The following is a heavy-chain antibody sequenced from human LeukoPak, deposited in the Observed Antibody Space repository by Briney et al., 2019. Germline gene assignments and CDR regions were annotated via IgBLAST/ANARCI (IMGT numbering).Heavy chain of an antibody. J-gene: IGHJ1*01. V-gene: IGHV4-38-2*02. CDR3: ARARTPYSFQH. Sequence: SETLSLTCTVSGYSISSGYYWGWIRQPPGKGLEWIGSIYHSGSTYYNPSLKSRVTISVDTSKNQFSLKLSSVTAADTAVYYCARARTPYSFQHWGQGTLVTVSS. CDR1: GYSISSGYY. D-gene: IGHD4-23*01. CDR2: IYHSGST.